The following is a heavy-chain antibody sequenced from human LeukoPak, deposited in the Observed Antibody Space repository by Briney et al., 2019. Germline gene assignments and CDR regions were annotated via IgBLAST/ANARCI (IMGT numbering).Heavy chain of an antibody. Sequence: GSLRLSCAASGFAFSTNWMHWVRQAPGKGLVWVSHISTDARTITYADFVKGRFTISRDNAKNTLYLQMNSLRAEDTALYYCVRGQATAWGLDYWGQGTLVTVSS. CDR1: GFAFSTNW. V-gene: IGHV3-74*01. CDR3: VRGQATAWGLDY. CDR2: ISTDARTI. D-gene: IGHD6-13*01. J-gene: IGHJ4*02.